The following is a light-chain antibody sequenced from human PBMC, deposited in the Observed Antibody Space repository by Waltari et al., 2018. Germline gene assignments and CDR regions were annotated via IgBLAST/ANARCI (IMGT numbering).Light chain of an antibody. J-gene: IGLJ2*01. V-gene: IGLV2-23*02. CDR1: TSDVGGYYY. Sequence: QSALTQPASVSGSPGQSITIPCTGSTSDVGGYYYVSWYNHHPAEAPKLLIYNVNERPSGVPNRFSGSKSGNTASLTISGLQAEDEADYYCCSYAGDSALLFGGGTKLTVL. CDR3: CSYAGDSALL. CDR2: NVN.